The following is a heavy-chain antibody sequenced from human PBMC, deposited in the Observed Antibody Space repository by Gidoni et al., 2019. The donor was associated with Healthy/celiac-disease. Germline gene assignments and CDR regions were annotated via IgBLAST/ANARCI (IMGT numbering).Heavy chain of an antibody. Sequence: QVQLVESGGGVVQPGRSLRLSCAASGFTFSSYGMHWVRQAPGKGLEGVAVIWYDGSNKYYADSVKGRFTISRDNSKNTLYLQMNSLRAEDTAVYYCAREVYSYASYYYYYGMDVWGQGTTVTVSS. V-gene: IGHV3-33*01. CDR1: GFTFSSYG. J-gene: IGHJ6*02. CDR3: AREVYSYASYYYYYGMDV. CDR2: IWYDGSNK. D-gene: IGHD5-18*01.